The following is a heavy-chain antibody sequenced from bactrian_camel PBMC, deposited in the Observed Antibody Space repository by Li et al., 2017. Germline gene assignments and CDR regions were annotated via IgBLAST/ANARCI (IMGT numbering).Heavy chain of an antibody. J-gene: IGHJ4*01. Sequence: HVQLVESGGGSVQAGGSLKLSYVASESISSWCEKDWYRQTPGKERELVSTIRKDGSTTYADSVKGRFTISQDKAKNTLTLQMNSLKPENTAMYYCASDAGRGERGIVMVVTCPARSWGQGTQVTVS. D-gene: IGHD2*01. V-gene: IGHV3S55*01. CDR1: ESISSWCE. CDR2: IRKDGST. CDR3: ASDAGRGERGIVMVVTCPARS.